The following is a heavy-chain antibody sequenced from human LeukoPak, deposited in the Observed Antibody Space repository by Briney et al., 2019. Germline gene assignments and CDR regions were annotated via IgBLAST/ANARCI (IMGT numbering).Heavy chain of an antibody. V-gene: IGHV3-23*01. CDR2: IRVSGST. CDR1: GFTFSSYA. CDR3: AKVSVGKNSRNFDY. D-gene: IGHD6-13*01. Sequence: HPGGSLRLSCTTSGFTFSSYALSWVRQAPGKGLEWVSGIRVSGSTYYPDSVKGRFTISRGNSKNTLYLQMNSLRAEDTAVYYCAKVSVGKNSRNFDYWGQGTLVTVSS. J-gene: IGHJ4*02.